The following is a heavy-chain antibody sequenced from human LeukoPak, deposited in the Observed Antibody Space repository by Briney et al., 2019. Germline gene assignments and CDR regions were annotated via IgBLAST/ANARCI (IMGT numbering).Heavy chain of an antibody. CDR3: ARLDEYSSSSRYYGMDV. J-gene: IGHJ6*02. CDR2: IIPLFGIT. CDR1: GGIFSSYG. D-gene: IGHD6-6*01. Sequence: ASVKVSCKASGGIFSSYGISWVRQAPGQGLEWMGGIIPLFGITNYAQKLQGRVTLTADESTSTAYMELSSLRSEDTAVYYCARLDEYSSSSRYYGMDVWGQGTTVTVSS. V-gene: IGHV1-69*13.